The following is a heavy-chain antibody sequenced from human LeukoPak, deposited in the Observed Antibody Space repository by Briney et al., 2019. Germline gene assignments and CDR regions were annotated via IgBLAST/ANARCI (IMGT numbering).Heavy chain of an antibody. Sequence: SETLSLTCTVSGGSISSYYWSWIRQPPGKGLEWIGYIYYSGSTNYNPSLKSRVTISVDTSKNQFSLKLSSVTAADTAVYYCARVRLYYYGSGSYYNNWFDPWGREPWSPSPQ. CDR1: GGSISSYY. D-gene: IGHD3-10*01. J-gene: IGHJ5*02. V-gene: IGHV4-59*01. CDR2: IYYSGST. CDR3: ARVRLYYYGSGSYYNNWFDP.